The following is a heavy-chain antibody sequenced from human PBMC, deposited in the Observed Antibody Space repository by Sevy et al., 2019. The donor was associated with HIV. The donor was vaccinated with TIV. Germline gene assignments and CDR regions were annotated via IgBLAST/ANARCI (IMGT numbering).Heavy chain of an antibody. CDR1: GNTLSDLS. J-gene: IGHJ4*02. D-gene: IGHD3-16*01. CDR3: ASVGYYDSTAHKQDLGGY. Sequence: ASVKVSCKVSGNTLSDLSMHWVRQSPGKGFEWIGGFDPEDGEPIYARKFQGRVTVTEDTSTATAYMELSSLRSEDTAVYYCASVGYYDSTAHKQDLGGYWGQGTLITVSS. CDR2: FDPEDGEP. V-gene: IGHV1-24*01.